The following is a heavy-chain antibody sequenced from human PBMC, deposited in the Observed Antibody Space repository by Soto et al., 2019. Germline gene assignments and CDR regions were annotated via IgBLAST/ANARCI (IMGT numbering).Heavy chain of an antibody. J-gene: IGHJ4*02. D-gene: IGHD2-2*02. V-gene: IGHV1-69*13. CDR1: GGTFSSYA. CDR2: IIPFFDTA. CDR3: AKAIWENGNYYFDS. Sequence: SVKVSCKASGGTFSSYAFSWVRQAPGQGLEWMGDIIPFFDTADYAQKFQGRVTITADESTSTAYMELSSLRSEDTAVYYCAKAIWENGNYYFDSWGQGTLVTVSS.